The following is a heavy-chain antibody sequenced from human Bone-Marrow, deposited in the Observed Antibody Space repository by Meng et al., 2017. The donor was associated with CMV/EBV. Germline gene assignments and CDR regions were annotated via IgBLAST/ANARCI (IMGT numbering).Heavy chain of an antibody. Sequence: ASVKVSCKASGYTFTDYYVHWVRQAPGHGFEWMGWINPNSGGTNYAQKFQGRVTMTRDTSVSTAYMEMTRLTSADTAVFYCARVKEDSSGWYPLDYWGQGTLVTVSS. CDR1: GYTFTDYY. V-gene: IGHV1-2*02. D-gene: IGHD6-19*01. J-gene: IGHJ4*02. CDR3: ARVKEDSSGWYPLDY. CDR2: INPNSGGT.